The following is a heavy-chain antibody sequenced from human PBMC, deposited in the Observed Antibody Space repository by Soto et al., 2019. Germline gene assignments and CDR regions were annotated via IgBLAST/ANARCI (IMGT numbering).Heavy chain of an antibody. V-gene: IGHV3-33*01. CDR3: ARGLKPGYYMDV. CDR1: GFTFSSYG. CDR2: IWYDGSNK. Sequence: PGGSLRLSCAASGFTFSSYGMHWVRQAPGKGLEWVAVIWYDGSNKYYADSVKGRFTISRDNSKNTLYLQMSSLRAEDTAVYYCARGLKPGYYMDVWGKGTTVTVSS. J-gene: IGHJ6*03.